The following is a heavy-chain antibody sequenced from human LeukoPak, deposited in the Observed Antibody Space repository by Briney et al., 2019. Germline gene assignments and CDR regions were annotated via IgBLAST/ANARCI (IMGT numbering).Heavy chain of an antibody. J-gene: IGHJ5*02. CDR1: GGSISSYY. Sequence: SETLSLTCTVSGGSISSYYWSWIRQPAGKGLEWIGRIYTSGSTNYNPSLKSRVTMSVDQSKNQFSLKLTSLTAADTAVYYCARALSPYNYFAPWGQGTLVTVAS. CDR3: ARALSPYNYFAP. V-gene: IGHV4-4*07. CDR2: IYTSGST.